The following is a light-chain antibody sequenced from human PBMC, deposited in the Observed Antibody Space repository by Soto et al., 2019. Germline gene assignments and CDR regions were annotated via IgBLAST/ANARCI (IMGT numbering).Light chain of an antibody. CDR2: EVT. V-gene: IGLV2-14*01. J-gene: IGLJ1*01. CDR3: NSYTTLSNRV. CDR1: SSDIGAYNY. Sequence: QSVLTQPASVSGSPGQSITISCTGTSSDIGAYNYVSWYQQHPGKAPKLLLYEVTNRHSGVSDRFSGSKSGNTASATISGLQAEDEANYYCNSYTTLSNRVFGTGTKV.